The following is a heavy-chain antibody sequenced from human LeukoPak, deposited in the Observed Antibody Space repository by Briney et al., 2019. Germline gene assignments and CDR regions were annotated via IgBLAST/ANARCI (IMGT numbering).Heavy chain of an antibody. J-gene: IGHJ4*02. CDR2: ISAYNGNT. V-gene: IGHV1-18*01. CDR3: ARGAYYYGSGSYYMDY. D-gene: IGHD3-10*01. CDR1: GYTFTSYD. Sequence: GASVKVSCKASGYTFTSYDISWVRQAPGQGLEWMGWISAYNGNTNYAQKLQGRVTMTTDTSTSTAYMELRSLRSDDTAVYYCARGAYYYGSGSYYMDYWGQGTLVTVSS.